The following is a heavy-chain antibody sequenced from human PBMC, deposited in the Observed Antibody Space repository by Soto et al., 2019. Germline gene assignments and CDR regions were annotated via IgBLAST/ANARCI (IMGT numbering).Heavy chain of an antibody. Sequence: QVQLQESGPGLVKPSQTLSLTCTVSGGSISSGGYYWSWIRQHPGKGLEWIGYIYYSGSTYYNPSLKSRVTISVDPSKNQFSLKLSSVTAADTAVYYCARDRLGSSGENWFDPWGQGTLVTVSS. CDR1: GGSISSGGYY. CDR3: ARDRLGSSGENWFDP. CDR2: IYYSGST. J-gene: IGHJ5*02. D-gene: IGHD1-26*01. V-gene: IGHV4-31*03.